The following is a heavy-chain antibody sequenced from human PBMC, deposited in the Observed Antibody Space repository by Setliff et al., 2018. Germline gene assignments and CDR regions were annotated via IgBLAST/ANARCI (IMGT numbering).Heavy chain of an antibody. CDR1: GFTFSTYR. D-gene: IGHD1-1*01. CDR3: TSAKLERRTGHHYYMDV. Sequence: PGGSLRLSCAASGFTFSTYRMHWVRQAPGKGLEWVAVIWDDGGNKYHADSVKGRFTISRDNSKNTPYLQMNSLRPEDTATYYCTSAKLERRTGHHYYMDVWGKGTTVTVSS. J-gene: IGHJ6*03. V-gene: IGHV3-33*08. CDR2: IWDDGGNK.